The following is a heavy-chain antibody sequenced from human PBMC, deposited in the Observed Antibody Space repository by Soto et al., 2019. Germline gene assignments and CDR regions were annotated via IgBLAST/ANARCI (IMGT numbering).Heavy chain of an antibody. CDR1: GGSFSGYY. D-gene: IGHD3-22*01. Sequence: QVQLQQWGAGLLKPSETLSLTCAVYGGSFSGYYWSWIRQPPGKGLEWIGEINHSGSTNYNPSLNSRVTISVDTSKHQFSLKLSSVTAADTAVYYCARARGDSSGYFANFDYWGQGTLVTVSS. J-gene: IGHJ4*02. V-gene: IGHV4-34*01. CDR2: INHSGST. CDR3: ARARGDSSGYFANFDY.